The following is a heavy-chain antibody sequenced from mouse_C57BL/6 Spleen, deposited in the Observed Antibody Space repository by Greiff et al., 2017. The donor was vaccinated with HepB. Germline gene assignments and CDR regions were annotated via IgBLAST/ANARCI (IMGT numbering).Heavy chain of an antibody. CDR1: GYAFSSSW. CDR2: IYPGDGDT. Sequence: VQLQQSGPELVKPGASVKISCKASGYAFSSSWMNWVKQRPGKGLEWIGRIYPGDGDTNYNGKFKGKATLTADKSSSTAYMQLSSLTSEDSAVYFCARSDGRSPVGYAMDYWGQGTSVTVSS. D-gene: IGHD1-1*01. V-gene: IGHV1-82*01. J-gene: IGHJ4*01. CDR3: ARSDGRSPVGYAMDY.